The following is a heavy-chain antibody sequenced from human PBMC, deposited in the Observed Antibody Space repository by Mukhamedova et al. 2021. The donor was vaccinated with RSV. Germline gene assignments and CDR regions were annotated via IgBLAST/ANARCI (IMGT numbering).Heavy chain of an antibody. CDR3: TRAVHHITMIIDQGF. D-gene: IGHD3-22*01. J-gene: IGHJ4*02. CDR2: IRSKAYGGTT. V-gene: IGHV3-49*02. Sequence: GKGLEWVGFIRSKAYGGTTEYAASVKGRFSISRDDSKSIAYLQMNSLKAEDTAVYYCTRAVHHITMIIDQGFWGQGTLVTVSS.